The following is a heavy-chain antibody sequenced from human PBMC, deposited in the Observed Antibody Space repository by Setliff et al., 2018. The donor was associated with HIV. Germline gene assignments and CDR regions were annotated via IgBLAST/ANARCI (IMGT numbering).Heavy chain of an antibody. V-gene: IGHV4-59*08. D-gene: IGHD1-26*01. Sequence: SETLSLTCTVSGGSISNYYWSWIRQPPGKGLEWIGHIYSSGRTNYNPSLKSRVTISVDTSKNQISLKLSSVTAADTAVHYCARRMSSGSDYDYWGQETLVTVSS. CDR3: ARRMSSGSDYDY. CDR1: GGSISNYY. J-gene: IGHJ4*02. CDR2: IYSSGRT.